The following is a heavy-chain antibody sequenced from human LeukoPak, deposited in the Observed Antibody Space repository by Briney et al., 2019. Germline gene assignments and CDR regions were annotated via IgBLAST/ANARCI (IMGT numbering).Heavy chain of an antibody. Sequence: WAPVKVSXKASGYIFTDYYMHWVRQAPGQGLEWMGWFNPASGGTKYAQKFQGRVTMTRDTSINTAYMELSSLGLDDTAVYYCARGLYYGGNQRAHDAFDIWGQGTLVTVSS. CDR2: FNPASGGT. D-gene: IGHD4-23*01. CDR3: ARGLYYGGNQRAHDAFDI. V-gene: IGHV1-2*02. CDR1: GYIFTDYY. J-gene: IGHJ3*02.